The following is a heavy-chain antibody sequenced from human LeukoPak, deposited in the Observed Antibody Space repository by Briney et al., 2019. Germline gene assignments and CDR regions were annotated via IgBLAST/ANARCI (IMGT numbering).Heavy chain of an antibody. CDR1: GFTFSSSE. D-gene: IGHD1-26*01. J-gene: IGHJ4*02. Sequence: PGGSLRLSRAASGFTFSSSEMNWLRQAPGKGLEWVSYISSSGGTIYYGDSVKGRFTISRDNAKNSLYLQMNSLRAEDTAVYYCARVGRGATPGYWGQGTLVTVSS. CDR3: ARVGRGATPGY. V-gene: IGHV3-48*03. CDR2: ISSSGGTI.